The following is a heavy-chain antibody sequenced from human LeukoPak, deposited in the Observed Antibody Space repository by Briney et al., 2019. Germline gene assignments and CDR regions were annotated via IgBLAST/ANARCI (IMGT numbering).Heavy chain of an antibody. CDR1: GFTFSSNW. CDR2: IKQDGSEN. J-gene: IGHJ3*01. V-gene: IGHV3-7*04. CDR3: ARISGGWSRGAFDV. D-gene: IGHD6-19*01. Sequence: GGFLRLSCEVSGFTFSSNWMSWVRQAPGKGLEWVANIKQDGSENYYVDSVKGRFTISRDNARNSLYLQMNSLRAEDTAVYYCARISGGWSRGAFDVWGQGTMVTVSS.